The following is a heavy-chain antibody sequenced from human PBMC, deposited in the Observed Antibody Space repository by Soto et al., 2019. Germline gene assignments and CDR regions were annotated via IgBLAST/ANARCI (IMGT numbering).Heavy chain of an antibody. CDR3: ARDLRIEAAGTFDP. V-gene: IGHV4-4*07. J-gene: IGHJ5*02. CDR2: IYTSGST. CDR1: GGSISSYY. Sequence: SETLSLTCTVSGGSISSYYWSWIRQPAGKGLEWIGRIYTSGSTNYNPSLKSRVTMSVDTSKNQFSLKLSSVTAADTAVYYCARDLRIEAAGTFDPWGQGTLVTVSS. D-gene: IGHD6-13*01.